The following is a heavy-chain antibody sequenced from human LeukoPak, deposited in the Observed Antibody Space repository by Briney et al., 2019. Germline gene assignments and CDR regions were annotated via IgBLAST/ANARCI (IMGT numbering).Heavy chain of an antibody. J-gene: IGHJ4*02. CDR3: ARFFRHYGDHFDY. D-gene: IGHD3-10*01. Sequence: SETLSLTCTVSGGSISSGGYYWSWIRQRPGKGLEWIGYIYYSGSTYYNPSLKSRVTISVDTSKNQFSLKLSSVTAADTAVYYCARFFRHYGDHFDYWGQGTLVTVSS. CDR2: IYYSGST. CDR1: GGSISSGGYY. V-gene: IGHV4-31*03.